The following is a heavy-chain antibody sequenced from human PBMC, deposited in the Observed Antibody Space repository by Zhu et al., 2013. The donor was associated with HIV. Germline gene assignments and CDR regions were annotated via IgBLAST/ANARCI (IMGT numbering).Heavy chain of an antibody. CDR1: GYTFTNYG. J-gene: IGHJ5*02. Sequence: QVQLVQSGGEVKKPGASVKVSCKASGYTFTNYGISWLRQAPGQGLEWMGWISAYNGNTNYAQKLQGRVTMTTDTSTSTAYMELRNLRSDDTAVYYCASGSRVAAGTNAFDPWGQGTLGHRLL. CDR2: ISAYNGNT. V-gene: IGHV1-18*01. CDR3: ASGSRVAAGTNAFDP. D-gene: IGHD6-13*01.